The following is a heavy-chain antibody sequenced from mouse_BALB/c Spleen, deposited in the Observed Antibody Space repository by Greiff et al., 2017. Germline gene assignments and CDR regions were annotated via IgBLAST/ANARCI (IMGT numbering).Heavy chain of an antibody. V-gene: IGHV2-2*02. CDR3: ATYYGNSGWYFDV. J-gene: IGHJ1*01. CDR2: IWSGGST. CDR1: GFSLTSYG. Sequence: QVQLKQSGPGLVQPSQSLSITCTVSGFSLTSYGVHWVRQSPGKGLEWLGVIWSGGSTDYNAAFISRLSISKDNSKSQVFFKMNSLQANDTAIYYCATYYGNSGWYFDVWGAGTTVTVSS. D-gene: IGHD2-10*01.